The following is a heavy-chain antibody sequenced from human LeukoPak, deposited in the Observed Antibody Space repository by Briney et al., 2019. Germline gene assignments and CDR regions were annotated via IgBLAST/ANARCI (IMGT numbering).Heavy chain of an antibody. J-gene: IGHJ5*02. Sequence: PSETLSLTCTVSGGTISSSSYYWGWIRQPPGKGLEWIGSIYYSGSTYYNPSLKSRVTISADTSKNQFSLKLSSVTAADTAVYYCAGQLRLDQRSSGWANRNWFDPWGQGTLVTVSS. CDR2: IYYSGST. CDR3: AGQLRLDQRSSGWANRNWFDP. D-gene: IGHD6-19*01. CDR1: GGTISSSSYY. V-gene: IGHV4-39*01.